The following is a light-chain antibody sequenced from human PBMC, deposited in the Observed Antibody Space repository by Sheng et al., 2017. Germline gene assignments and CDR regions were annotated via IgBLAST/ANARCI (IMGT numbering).Light chain of an antibody. CDR1: QTINTY. CDR2: GAS. Sequence: DIQMTQSPSFLSASVGDRITITCRASQTINTYLNWFQHKPGKAPNLLIYGASRLHTGVPSRFSGGGSGTDFTLTITSLQPEDFATYYCQQSYNPPRTFGQGTTV. CDR3: QQSYNPPRT. J-gene: IGKJ1*01. V-gene: IGKV1-39*01.